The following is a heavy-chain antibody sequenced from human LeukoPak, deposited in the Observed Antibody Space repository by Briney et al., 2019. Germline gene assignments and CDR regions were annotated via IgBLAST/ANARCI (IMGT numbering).Heavy chain of an antibody. D-gene: IGHD4-17*01. CDR3: AKWGTTAFDY. CDR1: GYSISSGYY. J-gene: IGHJ4*02. CDR2: IYHSGST. V-gene: IGHV4-38-2*01. Sequence: PSETLSLTCAVSGYSISSGYYWGWIRQPPGKGLEWIGSIYHSGSTYNNPSLKSRVTISVDTSKNQFPLKLSSVTAADTAVFYCAKWGTTAFDYWGQGILVTVSS.